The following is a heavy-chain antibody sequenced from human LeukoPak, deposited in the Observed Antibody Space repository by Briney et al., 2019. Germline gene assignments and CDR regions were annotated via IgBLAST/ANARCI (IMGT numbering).Heavy chain of an antibody. D-gene: IGHD2-2*01. Sequence: GGSLRLSCAASGFTFSSYWMHWVRQAPGKGLEWVAKIKQDGSEKYYVDSVKGRFTISRDNAKNSLYLQMNSLRAEDTAVYYCARWYCSNINCYYDFWGQGTLVTVSS. CDR2: IKQDGSEK. CDR1: GFTFSSYW. CDR3: ARWYCSNINCYYDF. J-gene: IGHJ4*02. V-gene: IGHV3-7*03.